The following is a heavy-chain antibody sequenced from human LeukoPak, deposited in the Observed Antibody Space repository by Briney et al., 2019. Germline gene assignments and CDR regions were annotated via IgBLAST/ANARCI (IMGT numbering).Heavy chain of an antibody. D-gene: IGHD3-22*01. Sequence: SVKVSCKASGGMFSSYGISWVRQAPGQGLEWMGGIIPIFGTTNYAQKFQGRVTITADESTRTAYMELSSLRSEDTAVYYCASGSKYYDSSGDAFDIWGQGTMATVSS. J-gene: IGHJ3*02. V-gene: IGHV1-69*13. CDR3: ASGSKYYDSSGDAFDI. CDR1: GGMFSSYG. CDR2: IIPIFGTT.